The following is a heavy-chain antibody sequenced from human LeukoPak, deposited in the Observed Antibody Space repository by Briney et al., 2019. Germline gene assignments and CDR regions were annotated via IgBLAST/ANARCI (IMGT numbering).Heavy chain of an antibody. Sequence: GGSLRLSCGASGITFSSYSMNWVRQAPGKGLEWVSYISSSGSTKYYADSVKGRFTISRDNARNSLYLQMNSLRAEDTAVYYCSREWGNGNDLRPDYWGQGTLVTVSS. J-gene: IGHJ4*02. CDR3: SREWGNGNDLRPDY. CDR2: ISSSGSTK. V-gene: IGHV3-48*01. D-gene: IGHD1-1*01. CDR1: GITFSSYS.